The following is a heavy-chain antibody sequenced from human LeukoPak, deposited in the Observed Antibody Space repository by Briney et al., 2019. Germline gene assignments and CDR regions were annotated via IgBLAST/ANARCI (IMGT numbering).Heavy chain of an antibody. CDR3: ARMDGGDGWLSTYYFDY. V-gene: IGHV4-30-4*02. J-gene: IGHJ4*02. Sequence: SETLSLTCTVSGGSISSGDYYWSWIRQPPGKGLEWIGYIYYIGSTYSNPSLKSRVTISLDTSKNQFSLKLSSVTAADTAVYYCARMDGGDGWLSTYYFDYWGQGTLVTVSS. CDR2: IYYIGST. D-gene: IGHD3-22*01. CDR1: GGSISSGDYY.